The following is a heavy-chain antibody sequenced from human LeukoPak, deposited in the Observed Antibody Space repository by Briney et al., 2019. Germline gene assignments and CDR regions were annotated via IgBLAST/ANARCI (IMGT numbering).Heavy chain of an antibody. Sequence: GGSLRLSCAASGFTFDDYAMHWVRQAPGKGLEWVSGISWNSGSIGYADSVKGRFTISRDNAKNSLYLQMNSLRAEDTALYYCAKDVGDGGSRSFDYWGQGTLVTVSS. J-gene: IGHJ4*02. CDR2: ISWNSGSI. CDR1: GFTFDDYA. V-gene: IGHV3-9*01. D-gene: IGHD2-15*01. CDR3: AKDVGDGGSRSFDY.